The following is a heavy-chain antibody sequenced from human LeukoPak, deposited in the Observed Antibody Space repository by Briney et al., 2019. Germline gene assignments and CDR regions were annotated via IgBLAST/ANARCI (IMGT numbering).Heavy chain of an antibody. Sequence: SETLSLTCSVSGGSISSSSHYWDWIRQPPGEGLEWIGSIYYSGSTYYNPSLKSRVTISVDTSKNQFSLKLISVTAADTAVYYCAREDTGGLDYWGQGILVTVSP. CDR1: GGSISSSSHY. CDR2: IYYSGST. CDR3: AREDTGGLDY. V-gene: IGHV4-39*07. D-gene: IGHD2-8*02. J-gene: IGHJ4*02.